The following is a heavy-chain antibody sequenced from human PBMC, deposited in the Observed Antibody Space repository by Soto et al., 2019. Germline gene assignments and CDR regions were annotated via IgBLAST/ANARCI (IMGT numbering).Heavy chain of an antibody. D-gene: IGHD6-13*01. J-gene: IGHJ4*02. CDR1: GFTFSSYA. V-gene: IGHV3-30-3*01. CDR2: ISYDGSNK. CDR3: ARNQGIAAAAAFDY. Sequence: PGGSLRLSCAASGFTFSSYAMHWVRQAPGKGLEWVAVISYDGSNKYYADSVKGRFTISRDNSKNTLYLQMNSLRAEDTAVYYCARNQGIAAAAAFDYWGQGTLVTVSS.